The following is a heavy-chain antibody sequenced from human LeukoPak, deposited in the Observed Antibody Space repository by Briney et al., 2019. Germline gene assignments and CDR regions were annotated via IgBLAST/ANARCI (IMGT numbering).Heavy chain of an antibody. V-gene: IGHV4-59*01. Sequence: PSETLSLTCTVSGGSISSYYWSWLRQPPGKGLEWVGYIYYSGSTNHNPSLKSRVTISVDTSQNHFSLKLSSVTAAHTAVYYCARVGSSGWYGTYYFDYWGQGTLVTVSS. CDR1: GGSISSYY. CDR3: ARVGSSGWYGTYYFDY. J-gene: IGHJ4*02. D-gene: IGHD6-19*01. CDR2: IYYSGST.